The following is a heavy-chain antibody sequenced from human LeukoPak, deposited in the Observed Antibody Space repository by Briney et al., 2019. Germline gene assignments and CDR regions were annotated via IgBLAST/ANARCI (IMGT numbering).Heavy chain of an antibody. J-gene: IGHJ4*02. CDR1: GGSISSYY. CDR2: IYHSGNT. V-gene: IGHV4-59*12. CDR3: AREEMPGKFDY. Sequence: SETLSLTCTVSGGSISSYYWSWIRQSPGKGLEWIGEIYHSGNTNYNPSVKSRVAISLDKASNQFSLRLTSVTAADTAIYFCAREEMPGKFDYWGQGILVTVSS. D-gene: IGHD1-26*01.